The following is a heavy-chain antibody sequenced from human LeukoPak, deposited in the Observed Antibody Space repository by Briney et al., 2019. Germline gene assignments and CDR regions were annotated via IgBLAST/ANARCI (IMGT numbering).Heavy chain of an antibody. J-gene: IGHJ6*03. D-gene: IGHD6-13*01. V-gene: IGHV1-18*01. Sequence: ASVKVSCKASGYTFTSYGISGVRQAPGQGREGMGWISAYNGNTNYAQKLQGRVTMTTDTSTSTAYMELRSLRSDDTAVYYCARVDHSSSWYSTDYYYYMDVWGKGTTVTVSS. CDR1: GYTFTSYG. CDR3: ARVDHSSSWYSTDYYYYMDV. CDR2: ISAYNGNT.